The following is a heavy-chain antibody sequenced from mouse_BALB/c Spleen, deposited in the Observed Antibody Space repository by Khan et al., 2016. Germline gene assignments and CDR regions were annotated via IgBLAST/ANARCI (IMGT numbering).Heavy chain of an antibody. CDR1: GYSITSDYA. Sequence: EVQLQESGPGLVKPSQSLSLTCTVTGYSITSDYAWNWIRQFPGNKLEWMGYISYSGSTSYNPSLKSRISITRDTSKNQFFLQLNSGTTEDTATYYCARGYGNYGYYAMDYWGQGTSVTVSS. D-gene: IGHD2-10*02. J-gene: IGHJ4*01. V-gene: IGHV3-2*02. CDR3: ARGYGNYGYYAMDY. CDR2: ISYSGST.